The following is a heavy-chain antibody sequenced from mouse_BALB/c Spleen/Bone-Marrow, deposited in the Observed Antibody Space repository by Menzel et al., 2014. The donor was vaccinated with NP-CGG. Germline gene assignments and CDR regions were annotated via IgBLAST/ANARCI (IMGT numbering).Heavy chain of an antibody. CDR3: PRDWGLR. V-gene: IGHV1-15*01. CDR1: GYTFTDYE. Sequence: VQPQHSCSELLRPGASVKLSCKALGYTFTDYEMHWVKQTPVHGLEWIGVIHPGSGGTAYNQKFKGKATLTADKSSTTAYMDLSSLTSEDSAVYYCPRDWGLRWGQGTTLTVSS. CDR2: IHPGSGGT. D-gene: IGHD3-1*01. J-gene: IGHJ2*01.